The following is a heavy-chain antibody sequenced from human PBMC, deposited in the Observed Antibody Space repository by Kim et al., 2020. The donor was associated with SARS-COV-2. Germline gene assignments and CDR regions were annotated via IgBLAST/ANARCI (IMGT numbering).Heavy chain of an antibody. V-gene: IGHV3-23*01. CDR3: AKEGILYGSGSLYYFDQ. CDR1: GFTFSSYA. Sequence: GGSLRLSCAASGFTFSSYAMSWVRQAPGKGLEWVSGISSSGDSTYYADSVKGRFTISIDNSKNTLYLQMNSRRAEDTAVYYCAKEGILYGSGSLYYFDQWGQGALVTVSS. D-gene: IGHD3-10*01. J-gene: IGHJ4*02. CDR2: ISSSGDST.